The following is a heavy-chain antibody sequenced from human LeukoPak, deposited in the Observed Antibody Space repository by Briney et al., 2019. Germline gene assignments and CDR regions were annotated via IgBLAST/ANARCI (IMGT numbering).Heavy chain of an antibody. Sequence: GASVKVSCKASGYTFTGYYMHWVRPAPGQGLEWMGWINPNSGGTNYAQKFQGRVTMTRDTSISTAYMELSRLRSDDTAVYYCAREDIVVVPAASGWFDPWGQGTLVTVSS. CDR2: INPNSGGT. D-gene: IGHD2-2*01. CDR3: AREDIVVVPAASGWFDP. V-gene: IGHV1-2*02. CDR1: GYTFTGYY. J-gene: IGHJ5*02.